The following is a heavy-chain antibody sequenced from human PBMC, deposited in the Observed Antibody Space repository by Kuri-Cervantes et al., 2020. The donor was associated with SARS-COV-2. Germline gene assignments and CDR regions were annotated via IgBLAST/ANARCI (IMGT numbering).Heavy chain of an antibody. CDR1: GFTFSSYA. V-gene: IGHV3-49*04. Sequence: GGSLRLSCAASGFTFSSYAMSWVRQAPGKGLEWVGFIRSKAYGGTTEYAASVKGRFTISRDDSKSIAYLQMNSLKTEDTAVYYCTWTDSSGYYFDFDYWGQGTLVTVSS. CDR2: IRSKAYGGTT. J-gene: IGHJ4*02. D-gene: IGHD3-22*01. CDR3: TWTDSSGYYFDFDY.